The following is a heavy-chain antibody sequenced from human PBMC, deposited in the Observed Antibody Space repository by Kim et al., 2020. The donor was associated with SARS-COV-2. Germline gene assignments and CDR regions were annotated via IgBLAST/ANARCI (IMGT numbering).Heavy chain of an antibody. CDR2: IYPGDSDT. J-gene: IGHJ4*02. D-gene: IGHD1-26*01. V-gene: IGHV5-51*01. Sequence: GESLKISCKGSGYTFTSYWIGWVRQMPGKGLEWMGIIYPGDSDTKYSPSFQGQVTISADWSITTAYLQWSSLKASDTAMYYCARAPSGTFSPYYFDYWGQGTLGTVSS. CDR3: ARAPSGTFSPYYFDY. CDR1: GYTFTSYW.